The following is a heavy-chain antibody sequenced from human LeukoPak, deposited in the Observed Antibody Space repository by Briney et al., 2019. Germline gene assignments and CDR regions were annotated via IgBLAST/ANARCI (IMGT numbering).Heavy chain of an antibody. Sequence: PSETLSLTCTVSADSISSYYWSWTRQPPGKGLEWIGYIYYSGSTTYNPSLKSRVTISADPSKKQFSLKLSSVTAADTAVYYCARLWLSSSLLFDPWGQGTLVTVSS. CDR1: ADSISSYY. D-gene: IGHD6-13*01. V-gene: IGHV4-59*12. J-gene: IGHJ5*02. CDR2: IYYSGST. CDR3: ARLWLSSSLLFDP.